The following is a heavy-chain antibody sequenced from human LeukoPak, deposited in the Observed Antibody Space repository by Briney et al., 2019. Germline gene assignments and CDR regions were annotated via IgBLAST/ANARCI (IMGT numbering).Heavy chain of an antibody. CDR3: ARDTNAGYDFWSGYYNEQNWFDP. CDR2: ISAYNGNT. J-gene: IGHJ5*02. CDR1: GYTFTSYG. Sequence: GASVKVSCKASGYTFTSYGISWVRQAPGQGLEWMGWISAYNGNTNYAQKLQRRVTMTTDTSTSTAYMELRSLRSDDTAVYYGARDTNAGYDFWSGYYNEQNWFDPWGQGTLDTVSS. D-gene: IGHD3-3*01. V-gene: IGHV1-18*01.